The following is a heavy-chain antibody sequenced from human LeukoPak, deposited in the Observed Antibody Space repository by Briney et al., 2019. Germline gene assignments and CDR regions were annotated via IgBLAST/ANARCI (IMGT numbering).Heavy chain of an antibody. D-gene: IGHD3-3*01. V-gene: IGHV1-18*01. Sequence: EASVKVSCKASGYTFSSYGISWVRQAPGQGLEWMGWISANNGNTNYVQKVQGRVTMTTDTSTSTAYMELRSLRSDDTAVYYCARDAPSEITIFGVVTSFDYWGQGTLVTVSS. CDR3: ARDAPSEITIFGVVTSFDY. CDR1: GYTFSSYG. CDR2: ISANNGNT. J-gene: IGHJ4*02.